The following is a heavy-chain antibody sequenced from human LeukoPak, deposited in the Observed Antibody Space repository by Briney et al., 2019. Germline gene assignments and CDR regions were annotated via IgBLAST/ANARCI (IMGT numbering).Heavy chain of an antibody. V-gene: IGHV4-31*02. D-gene: IGHD3-3*01. CDR1: GGSISRGVYY. CDR3: ARDPQYYDFWSGLRNYYGMDV. J-gene: IGHJ6*02. Sequence: SETLSLTCTVSGGSISRGVYYWSWIRQHPGKGLEWIGYIYYSGSTSYNPSLKSRVIISVDTSKNQFSLKLSSVTAADTAVYYCARDPQYYDFWSGLRNYYGMDVWGQGTTVTVSS. CDR2: IYYSGST.